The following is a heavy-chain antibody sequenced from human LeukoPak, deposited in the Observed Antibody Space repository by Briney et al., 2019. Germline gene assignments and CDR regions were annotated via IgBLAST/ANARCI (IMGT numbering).Heavy chain of an antibody. CDR2: IIPIFGTA. V-gene: IGHV1-69*01. D-gene: IGHD3-22*01. Sequence: SVKVSCKDSGGTFSSYAISWVRQAPGQGLEWMGGIIPIFGTANYAQKFQGRVTITADESTSTAYMELSSLRSEDTAVYYCATNYYDSSGYYLDAFDIWGQGTMVTVSS. CDR1: GGTFSSYA. CDR3: ATNYYDSSGYYLDAFDI. J-gene: IGHJ3*02.